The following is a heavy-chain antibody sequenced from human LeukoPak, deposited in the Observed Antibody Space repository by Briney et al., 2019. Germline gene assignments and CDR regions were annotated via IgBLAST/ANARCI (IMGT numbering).Heavy chain of an antibody. V-gene: IGHV3-21*01. CDR3: ARDSISSSWYDVWSPYYFDY. Sequence: GGSLRLSCAASGFTFSSYSMNWVRQAPGKGLEWVSSISSSSSYIYYADSVKGRFTISRDNAKNSLYLQMNSLRAEDTAVYYCARDSISSSWYDVWSPYYFDYWGQGTLVTVSS. D-gene: IGHD6-13*01. J-gene: IGHJ4*02. CDR1: GFTFSSYS. CDR2: ISSSSSYI.